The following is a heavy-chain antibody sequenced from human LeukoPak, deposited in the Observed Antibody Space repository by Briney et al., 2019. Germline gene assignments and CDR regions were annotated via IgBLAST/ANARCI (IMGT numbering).Heavy chain of an antibody. D-gene: IGHD3-22*01. J-gene: IGHJ4*02. Sequence: GGSLRLSCAASGFTISTNYMSWVRRAPGKGLEWVSVMYIGGSTYYADSVKGRFTISRDNSKNTLYLQMNSLRAEDKALYYCEGAPFYYDSSCYPYFDGWGGGTLVTVSS. CDR2: MYIGGST. CDR1: GFTISTNY. CDR3: EGAPFYYDSSCYPYFDG. V-gene: IGHV3-53*01.